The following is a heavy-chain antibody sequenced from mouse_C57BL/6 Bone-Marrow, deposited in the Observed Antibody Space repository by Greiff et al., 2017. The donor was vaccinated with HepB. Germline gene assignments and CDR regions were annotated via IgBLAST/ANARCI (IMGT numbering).Heavy chain of an antibody. CDR1: GFTFNTYA. CDR3: LRGDGYYEDWYFDV. J-gene: IGHJ1*03. Sequence: EVKLMESGGGLVQPKGSLKLSCAASGFTFNTYAMHWVRQAPGKGLEWVARIRSKSSNYATYYADSVKDRFTISRDDSQSMLYLQMNNLKTEDKAVYYCLRGDGYYEDWYFDVWGTGTTVTVSS. V-gene: IGHV10-3*01. CDR2: IRSKSSNYAT. D-gene: IGHD2-3*01.